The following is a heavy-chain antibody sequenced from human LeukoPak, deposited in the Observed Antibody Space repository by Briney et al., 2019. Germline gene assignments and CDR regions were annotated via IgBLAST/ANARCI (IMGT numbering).Heavy chain of an antibody. CDR3: ARDAPIHGDAFDI. D-gene: IGHD5-18*01. CDR2: IYYSGST. J-gene: IGHJ3*02. CDR1: GDSISSYY. V-gene: IGHV4-59*12. Sequence: SETLSLTCTVSGDSISSYYWSWIRQPPGKGPEWIGYIYYSGSTYYNPSLKSRVTISVDTSKNQFSLKLSSVTAADTAVYYCARDAPIHGDAFDIWGQGTMVTVSS.